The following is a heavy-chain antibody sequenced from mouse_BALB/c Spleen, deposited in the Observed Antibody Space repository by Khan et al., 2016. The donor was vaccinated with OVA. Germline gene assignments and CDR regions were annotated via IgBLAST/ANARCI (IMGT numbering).Heavy chain of an antibody. Sequence: EVQLQESGPGLVKPSQSLSLTCSVSGYLITSGCYWNWIRQFPGNKLEWMGHISYDGNNNYNPSFKNRISITRYTSKNPFFLRLNSVTAEDTATYYCVRDEAYYYGDYFDEWGQGTTLTVSS. CDR2: ISYDGNN. D-gene: IGHD1-1*01. V-gene: IGHV3-6*02. J-gene: IGHJ2*01. CDR1: GYLITSGCY. CDR3: VRDEAYYYGDYFDE.